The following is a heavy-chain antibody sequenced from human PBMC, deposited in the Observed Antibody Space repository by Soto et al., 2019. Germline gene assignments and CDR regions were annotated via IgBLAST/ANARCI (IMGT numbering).Heavy chain of an antibody. Sequence: KTSETLSLTCTVSGGSISSGGYYWSWIRQHPGKGLEWIGYIYYSGSTYYNPSLKSRVTISVDTSKNQFSLKLSSVTAADTAVYYCARGRLGYCSGGSCYVFDYWGQGTLVTVSS. J-gene: IGHJ4*02. V-gene: IGHV4-31*03. D-gene: IGHD2-15*01. CDR2: IYYSGST. CDR1: GGSISSGGYY. CDR3: ARGRLGYCSGGSCYVFDY.